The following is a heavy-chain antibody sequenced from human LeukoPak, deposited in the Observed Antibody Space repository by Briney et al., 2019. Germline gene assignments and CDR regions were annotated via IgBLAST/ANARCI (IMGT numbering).Heavy chain of an antibody. V-gene: IGHV3-30-3*01. CDR3: ARPYSSSWYSYYFDY. CDR1: GFTFSSYA. J-gene: IGHJ4*02. D-gene: IGHD6-13*01. Sequence: PGGSLRLSCAASGFTFSSYAMSWVRQAPGKGLEWVAVISYDGSNKYYADSVKGRFTISRDNSKNTLYLQMNSLRAEDTAVYYCARPYSSSWYSYYFDYWGQGTLVTVSS. CDR2: ISYDGSNK.